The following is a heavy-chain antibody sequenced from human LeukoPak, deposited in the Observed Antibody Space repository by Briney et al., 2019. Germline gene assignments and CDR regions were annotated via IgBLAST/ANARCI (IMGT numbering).Heavy chain of an antibody. V-gene: IGHV3-7*01. D-gene: IGHD2-8*01. CDR2: IKQNGSDE. Sequence: QPGGSLRLSCAASGFTFSSYWMSWVRQAPGKGLEWVANIKQNGSDENYVDSVKGRFTISRDNAKNSLYLQMNSLRAEDTAVYYCADPGVGYWGQGTLVTVSS. CDR1: GFTFSSYW. J-gene: IGHJ4*02. CDR3: ADPGVGY.